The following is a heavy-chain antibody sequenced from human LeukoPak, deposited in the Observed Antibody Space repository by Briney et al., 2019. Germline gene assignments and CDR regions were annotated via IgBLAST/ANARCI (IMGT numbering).Heavy chain of an antibody. CDR1: GYTFTSYD. D-gene: IGHD3-16*02. Sequence: GASVKVSCKASGYTFTSYDINWVRQATGQGLEWMGWMNPNSGNTGYAQKFQGRVTMTRNTSISTAYMELSSLRSEDTAVYYCARDSHESMITFGGVIATWGQGTLVTVSS. J-gene: IGHJ4*02. V-gene: IGHV1-8*01. CDR2: MNPNSGNT. CDR3: ARDSHESMITFGGVIAT.